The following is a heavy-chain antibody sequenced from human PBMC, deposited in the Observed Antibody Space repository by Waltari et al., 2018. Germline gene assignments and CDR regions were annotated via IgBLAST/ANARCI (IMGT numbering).Heavy chain of an antibody. CDR2: IKQDGSEK. CDR1: GFTFSSYW. Sequence: EVQLVESGGGLVQPGGSLRLSCAASGFTFSSYWMSWVRQAPGKGLEWVANIKQDGSEKYYVDSVKGRFTISRDNAKNSLYLQMSDLRAEDTALYYCARDGKKGSWLQSLGWLAPWGQGTLVTVSS. V-gene: IGHV3-7*01. CDR3: ARDGKKGSWLQSLGWLAP. D-gene: IGHD5-12*01. J-gene: IGHJ5*02.